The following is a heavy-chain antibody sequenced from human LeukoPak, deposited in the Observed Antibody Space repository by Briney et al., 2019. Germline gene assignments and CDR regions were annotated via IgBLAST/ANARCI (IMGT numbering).Heavy chain of an antibody. D-gene: IGHD3-10*01. Sequence: GGSLRLSCAASGFTFSSYAMSWVRQAPGKGLEWVSAISGSGGSTYYADSVKGRFTISRDNSKNTLYLQMNSLRAEDTAVYYCAKDPQITMVRGVTTFDYWGQGTLVTVSS. J-gene: IGHJ4*02. CDR2: ISGSGGST. CDR3: AKDPQITMVRGVTTFDY. V-gene: IGHV3-23*01. CDR1: GFTFSSYA.